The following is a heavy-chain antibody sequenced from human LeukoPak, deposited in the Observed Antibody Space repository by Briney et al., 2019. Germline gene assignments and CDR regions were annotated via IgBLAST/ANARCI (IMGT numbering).Heavy chain of an antibody. J-gene: IGHJ5*02. V-gene: IGHV4-38-2*02. CDR2: IYHSGST. Sequence: SETLSLTCTVSGYPISSGYYWGWIRQPPGKGLEWIGSIYHSGSTYYNPSLKSRVTISVDTSKNQFSLKLSSVTAADTAVYYCARDNYGDYGLNWFDPWGQGTLVTVSS. CDR3: ARDNYGDYGLNWFDP. CDR1: GYPISSGYY. D-gene: IGHD4-17*01.